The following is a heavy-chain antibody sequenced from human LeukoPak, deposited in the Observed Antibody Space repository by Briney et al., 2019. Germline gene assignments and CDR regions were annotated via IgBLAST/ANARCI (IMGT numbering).Heavy chain of an antibody. D-gene: IGHD3-22*01. V-gene: IGHV3-15*01. CDR3: ARDVYGEFDYYDSSGGPGDI. CDR1: AFTFSNTW. CDR2: IKSKTEGETI. J-gene: IGHJ3*02. Sequence: GGSLRLSCAASAFTFSNTWMSWVRQAPGKGLEWVARIKSKTEGETIDYSAPVKGRLTISRDNSKNTLYLQMNSLRAEDTAVYYCARDVYGEFDYYDSSGGPGDIWGQGTMVTVSS.